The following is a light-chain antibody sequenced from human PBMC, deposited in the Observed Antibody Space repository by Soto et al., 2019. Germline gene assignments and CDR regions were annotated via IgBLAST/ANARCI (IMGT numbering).Light chain of an antibody. J-gene: IGKJ1*01. CDR2: GTS. CDR1: QSVSSN. V-gene: IGKV3-15*01. CDR3: QQYNSWPRT. Sequence: EIVMTQSPATLSVSPGERATLSCRASQSVSSNLAWYQQKPGQPPRLLIHGTSTRATGVPARFSGSGSGTEFTLTISSLQSEDFAVYYCQQYNSWPRTFGQGTKVEVK.